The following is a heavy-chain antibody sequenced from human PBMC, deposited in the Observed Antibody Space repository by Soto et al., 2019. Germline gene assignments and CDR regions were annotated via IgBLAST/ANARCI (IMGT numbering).Heavy chain of an antibody. V-gene: IGHV1-3*01. D-gene: IGHD2-2*01. Sequence: ASVNRSCKTSGYTFTRYAMHWVSNKTRKRLEWMGWINAGNGNTKYSQKFQGRVTITSDTSASTAYMELSSLRSEDTAVYYCAREAVVVPAAALYYYYYMDVWGKGTTVTVFS. CDR3: AREAVVVPAAALYYYYYMDV. J-gene: IGHJ6*03. CDR2: INAGNGNT. CDR1: GYTFTRYA.